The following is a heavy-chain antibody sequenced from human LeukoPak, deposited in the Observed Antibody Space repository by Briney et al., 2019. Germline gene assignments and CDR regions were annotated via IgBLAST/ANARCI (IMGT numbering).Heavy chain of an antibody. D-gene: IGHD6-19*01. CDR3: ARGRARGAVAGTRFDY. J-gene: IGHJ4*02. Sequence: VASVKVSCKASGYTFTGYYMHWVRQATGQGLEWMGWMNPNSGNTGYAQKFQGRVTITRNTSISTAYMELSSLRSEDTAVYYCARGRARGAVAGTRFDYWGQGTLVTVSS. CDR1: GYTFTGYY. V-gene: IGHV1-8*03. CDR2: MNPNSGNT.